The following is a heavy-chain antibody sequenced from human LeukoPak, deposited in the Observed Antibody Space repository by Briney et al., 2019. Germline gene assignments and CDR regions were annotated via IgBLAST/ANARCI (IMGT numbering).Heavy chain of an antibody. Sequence: GSLRLSCAASGFTFSSYGMHWVRQAPGKGLEWVAVISYDGSNKYYADSVQGRFTISRDNAKNSLYLQMNSLRAEDTAVYYCAELGITMIGGVWGKGTTVTISS. CDR2: ISYDGSNK. D-gene: IGHD3-10*02. CDR3: AELGITMIGGV. J-gene: IGHJ6*04. CDR1: GFTFSSYG. V-gene: IGHV3-30*12.